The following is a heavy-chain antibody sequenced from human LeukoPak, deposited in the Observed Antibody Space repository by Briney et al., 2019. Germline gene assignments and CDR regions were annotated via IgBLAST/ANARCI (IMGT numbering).Heavy chain of an antibody. CDR2: ISHSGST. Sequence: SETLSLTCAVYGGSFSGYYWSWIRQPPGKGLEWIGEISHSGSTNYNPSLKSRVTISVDTSENQFSLKLSSVTAADTAVYYCASRGGGAGDPTKNWFDPWGQGTLVTVSS. CDR1: GGSFSGYY. D-gene: IGHD4-17*01. V-gene: IGHV4-34*01. J-gene: IGHJ5*02. CDR3: ASRGGGAGDPTKNWFDP.